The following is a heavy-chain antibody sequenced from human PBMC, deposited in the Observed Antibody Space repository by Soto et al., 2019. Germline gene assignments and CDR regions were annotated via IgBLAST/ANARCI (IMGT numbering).Heavy chain of an antibody. V-gene: IGHV4-34*01. CDR1: GGSCSGYY. J-gene: IGHJ6*02. D-gene: IGHD3-10*01. CDR3: ARGPGYYGSGSYYSRLYYYYGMDV. Sequence: SETVSLTCAVYGGSCSGYYWSWIRQPPGKGLEWIGEINHSGSTNYNPSLKSRVTISVDTSKNQFSLKLSSVTAADTAVYYCARGPGYYGSGSYYSRLYYYYGMDVWGQGTTVT. CDR2: INHSGST.